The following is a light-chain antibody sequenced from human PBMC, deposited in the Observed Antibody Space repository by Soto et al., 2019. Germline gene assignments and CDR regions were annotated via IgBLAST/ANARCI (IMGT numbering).Light chain of an antibody. CDR2: KAS. CDR1: QNIVDW. Sequence: DIQMTQSPSTLSASVGDRVTFACRASQNIVDWLAWYQQKPGKAPKLLIYKASNLESGVPSRFGGSGSGSEFTLSISSLQSEDVAVYYCQQYGDWPPETFGQGTKLEI. J-gene: IGKJ2*01. CDR3: QQYGDWPPET. V-gene: IGKV1-5*03.